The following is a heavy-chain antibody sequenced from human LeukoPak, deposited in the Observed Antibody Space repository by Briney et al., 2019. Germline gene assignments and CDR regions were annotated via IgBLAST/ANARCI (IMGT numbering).Heavy chain of an antibody. CDR3: ATGGYSAWCDY. CDR2: IDSSGTT. CDR1: DGSINTYF. D-gene: IGHD6-19*01. J-gene: IGHJ4*01. Sequence: SETLSLTCSVSDGSINTYFWGWVRQPARKGLEWIGRIDSSGTTSLNPSLKSRATISQDKSKKQFSLKLSSVTAAYTAVYYCATGGYSAWCDYWGHGTQVIVSS. V-gene: IGHV4-4*07.